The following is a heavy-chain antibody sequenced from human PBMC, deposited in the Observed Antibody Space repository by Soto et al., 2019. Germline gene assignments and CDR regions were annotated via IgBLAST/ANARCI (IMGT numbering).Heavy chain of an antibody. J-gene: IGHJ5*02. CDR3: VKYTVTEDLGES. CDR2: VSRAGTYT. D-gene: IGHD3-16*01. V-gene: IGHV3-23*01. Sequence: EVQLLETGGGVVRPGGSLRLSCAASGFTFSSYAMGWVRQAPGKGLEWVGGVSRAGTYTFYADSVRARFSISRENPRATVDLYMNALRGDDTAVYFCVKYTVTEDLGESWGQGTLVSVSS. CDR1: GFTFSSYA.